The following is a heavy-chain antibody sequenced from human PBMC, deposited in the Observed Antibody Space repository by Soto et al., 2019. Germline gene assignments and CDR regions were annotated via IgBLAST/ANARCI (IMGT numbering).Heavy chain of an antibody. J-gene: IGHJ6*02. V-gene: IGHV1-2*02. CDR2: INPNSGGT. CDR3: ARARGDHYDFWSGYYYYYYYGMDV. CDR1: GYTFTGYY. D-gene: IGHD3-3*01. Sequence: GASVKVSCKASGYTFTGYYMHCVRQAPGQGLEWMGWINPNSGGTNYAQKFQGRVTMTRDTSISTAYMELSRLRSDDTAVYYCARARGDHYDFWSGYYYYYYYGMDVWGQGTTVTVSS.